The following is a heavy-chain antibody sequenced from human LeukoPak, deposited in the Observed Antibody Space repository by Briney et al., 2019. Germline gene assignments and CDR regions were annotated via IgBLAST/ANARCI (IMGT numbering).Heavy chain of an antibody. D-gene: IGHD4-23*01. Sequence: QPGGSLRLSCAASGFTFSSYEMNWVRQAPGKGLEWLSYISSSGSTIYYADSVKGRFTISRDNAKNSLYLQMNSLRAEDMAVYYCARERTPTVASRDWFDPWGQGTLVTVSS. CDR2: ISSSGSTI. CDR1: GFTFSSYE. CDR3: ARERTPTVASRDWFDP. J-gene: IGHJ5*02. V-gene: IGHV3-48*03.